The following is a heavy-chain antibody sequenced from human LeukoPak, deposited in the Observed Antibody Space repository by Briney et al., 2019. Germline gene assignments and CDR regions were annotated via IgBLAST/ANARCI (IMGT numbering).Heavy chain of an antibody. D-gene: IGHD3-16*01. V-gene: IGHV3-21*01. CDR1: GLTFSIYS. J-gene: IGHJ4*02. CDR2: INSDSSLM. Sequence: GGSLRLSCAASGLTFSIYSMNWVRQAPGKGLEWVSSINSDSSLMFYAESVKGRFTISRDNARNSLYLQMNSLRAEDTAVYYCIRDLFDDYSLDYWGQGALVTVSS. CDR3: IRDLFDDYSLDY.